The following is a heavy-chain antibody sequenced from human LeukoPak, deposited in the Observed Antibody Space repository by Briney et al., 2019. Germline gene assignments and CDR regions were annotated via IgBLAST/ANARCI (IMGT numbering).Heavy chain of an antibody. CDR1: GFTFSSYG. V-gene: IGHV3-30*03. Sequence: GGSLRLSCAASGFTFSSYGMHWVRQAPGKGLEWVAVVSYDGSNKYYADSVKGRSTISRDNSKNTLYLQMNSLRAEDTAVYYCASPLDSGGSFDIWGQGTMVTVSS. J-gene: IGHJ3*02. CDR3: ASPLDSGGSFDI. D-gene: IGHD3-22*01. CDR2: VSYDGSNK.